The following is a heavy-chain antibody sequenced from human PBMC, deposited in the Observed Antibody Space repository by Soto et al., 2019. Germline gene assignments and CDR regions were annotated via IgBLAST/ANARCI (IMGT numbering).Heavy chain of an antibody. J-gene: IGHJ4*02. Sequence: PSETLSLTCTVSGGSFSSYYWSWIRQPSGKGPEWIGRIYASGNTNYNPSLKSRVTMSVDTSKNQFSLKLSSVTAADTAVYYCARDLKFGQADYWGQGSQVPVSS. D-gene: IGHD3-10*01. CDR3: ARDLKFGQADY. CDR1: GGSFSSYY. V-gene: IGHV4-4*07. CDR2: IYASGNT.